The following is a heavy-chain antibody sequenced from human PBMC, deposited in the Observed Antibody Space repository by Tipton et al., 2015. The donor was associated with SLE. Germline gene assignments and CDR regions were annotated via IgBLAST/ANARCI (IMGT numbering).Heavy chain of an antibody. J-gene: IGHJ4*02. CDR2: IYYSGST. CDR1: GGSVSSGSYY. V-gene: IGHV4-61*01. Sequence: TLSLTCTVSGGSVSSGSYYWSWIRQPPGKGLEWIGYIYYSGSTNYNPSLKSRVTISVDTSKNQFPLKLSSVTAADTAVYYCARDRLWFGEQDYWGQGTLVTVSS. CDR3: ARDRLWFGEQDY. D-gene: IGHD3-10*01.